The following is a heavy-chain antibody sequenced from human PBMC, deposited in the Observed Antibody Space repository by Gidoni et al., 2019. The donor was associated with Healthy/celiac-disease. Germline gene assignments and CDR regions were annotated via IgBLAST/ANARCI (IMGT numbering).Heavy chain of an antibody. D-gene: IGHD6-13*01. V-gene: IGHV3-23*01. Sequence: EVQLLESGGGLVQPGGSLRLSCSASGFTFSSYAMSWVRQAPGKGLEWVSAISGSGGSTYYADSVKGRFTISRDNSKNTLYLQMNSLRAEDTAVYYCAKVGVMGSSWYGDYWGQGTLVTVSS. CDR3: AKVGVMGSSWYGDY. CDR1: GFTFSSYA. CDR2: ISGSGGST. J-gene: IGHJ4*02.